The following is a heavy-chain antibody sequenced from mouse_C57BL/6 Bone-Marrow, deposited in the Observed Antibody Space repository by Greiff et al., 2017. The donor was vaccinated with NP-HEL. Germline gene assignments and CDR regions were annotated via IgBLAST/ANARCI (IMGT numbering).Heavy chain of an antibody. Sequence: LVESGAELARPGASVKLSCKASGYTFTSYGISWVKQRPGQGLEWIGEIYPRSGNTYYNEKFKGKATLTADKSSSTAYMQLRSLTSEDSAVYYCAATDEYGSSFYWCFDVWGKGTTVTVSS. J-gene: IGHJ1*03. CDR3: AATDEYGSSFYWCFDV. D-gene: IGHD1-1*01. V-gene: IGHV1-81*01. CDR2: IYPRSGNT. CDR1: GYTFTSYG.